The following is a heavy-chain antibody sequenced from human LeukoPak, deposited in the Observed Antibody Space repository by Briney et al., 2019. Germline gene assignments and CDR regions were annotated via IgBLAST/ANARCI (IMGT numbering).Heavy chain of an antibody. CDR3: TRQNNRSVRYTHY. Sequence: SGTLSLTCAVSGGTVSSNNMCWFVRQPQGKGLEWIGEIYHSGSTNYNPSLKSRVTISVDKSKNPFSLKLSSVTAADTAVYYYTRQNNRSVRYTHYWGQGTLVTVSS. D-gene: IGHD3-16*02. CDR1: GGTVSSNNM. CDR2: IYHSGST. V-gene: IGHV4-4*02. J-gene: IGHJ4*02.